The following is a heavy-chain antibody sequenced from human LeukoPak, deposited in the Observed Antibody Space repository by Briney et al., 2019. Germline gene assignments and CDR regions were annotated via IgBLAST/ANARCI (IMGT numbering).Heavy chain of an antibody. J-gene: IGHJ3*02. Sequence: GGSLRLSCAASGFTFDDYAMHWVRQAPGKGLEWVSGISWNSGSIGYADSVKGRFTISRDNAKNSLYLQMNSLRAEDTALYYCAKDIGILTGYYDDAFDIWGQGTMVTVSS. CDR3: AKDIGILTGYYDDAFDI. D-gene: IGHD3-9*01. V-gene: IGHV3-9*01. CDR1: GFTFDDYA. CDR2: ISWNSGSI.